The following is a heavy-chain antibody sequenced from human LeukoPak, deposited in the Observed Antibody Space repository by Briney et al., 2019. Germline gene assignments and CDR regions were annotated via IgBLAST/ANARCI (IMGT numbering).Heavy chain of an antibody. J-gene: IGHJ4*02. CDR3: ATSQSSVAGIVGN. Sequence: GGSLRLSCAASGFTFSSYAMSWVRQAPGKGLEWVSAISGSGGSTYYADSVKGRFTISRDNAKNSLYLQMNSLRVEDTAVYYCATSQSSVAGIVGNWGQGTLVTVSS. CDR2: ISGSGGST. D-gene: IGHD6-19*01. CDR1: GFTFSSYA. V-gene: IGHV3-23*01.